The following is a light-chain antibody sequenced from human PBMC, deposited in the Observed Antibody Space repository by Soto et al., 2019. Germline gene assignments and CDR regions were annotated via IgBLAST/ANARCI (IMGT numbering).Light chain of an antibody. V-gene: IGKV1-27*01. Sequence: DIQMTQSPSSLSASVGDRVTITCRASQGFSNSLAWYQQKPGKAPKLLIYSVSTLHSGVPSRFSGSGSGTDFTLSISSLQPEDVATYYCQKYNSAPPTVGQGTKVEIK. CDR1: QGFSNS. CDR3: QKYNSAPPT. CDR2: SVS. J-gene: IGKJ1*01.